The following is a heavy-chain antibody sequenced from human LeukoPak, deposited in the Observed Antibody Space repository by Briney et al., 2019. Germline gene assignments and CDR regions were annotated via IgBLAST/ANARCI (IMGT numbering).Heavy chain of an antibody. J-gene: IGHJ6*02. CDR2: IVVGSGNT. Sequence: ASVKVSCKTSGFTFTSSAMQWVRQARGQRLEWIGWIVVGSGNTKYAQKFQERVAITRDTSTSTAYMELSSLRSEDTAVYYCAADLEIQLWFGVGYGMDVWGQGTTVTVSS. CDR3: AADLEIQLWFGVGYGMDV. D-gene: IGHD5-18*01. CDR1: GFTFTSSA. V-gene: IGHV1-58*02.